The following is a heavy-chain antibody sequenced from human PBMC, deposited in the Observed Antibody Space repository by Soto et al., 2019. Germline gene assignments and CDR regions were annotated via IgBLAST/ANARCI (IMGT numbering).Heavy chain of an antibody. D-gene: IGHD5-12*01. J-gene: IGHJ4*02. V-gene: IGHV3-30-3*01. CDR1: GFTFSSYA. CDR3: ARDRGPTGYDYFDY. CDR2: ISYDGSNK. Sequence: GGSLRLSCAASGFTFSSYAMHWVRQAPGKGLEWVAVISYDGSNKYYADSVKGRFTISRDNSKNTLYLQMNSLRAEDTAVYYCARDRGPTGYDYFDYWGQGTLVTVSS.